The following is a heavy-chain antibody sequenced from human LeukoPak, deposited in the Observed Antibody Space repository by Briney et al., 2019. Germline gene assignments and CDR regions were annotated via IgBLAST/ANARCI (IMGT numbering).Heavy chain of an antibody. Sequence: SVKVSCKASGGTFSSYAISWVRQAPGQGLEWMGGIIPIFGTANYAQKFQGRVTITADESTSTVYMELSSLRSEDTAVYYCARVYCSRGNCYSPGDYWGQGTLVTVSS. CDR1: GGTFSSYA. V-gene: IGHV1-69*13. D-gene: IGHD2-15*01. CDR3: ARVYCSRGNCYSPGDY. J-gene: IGHJ4*02. CDR2: IIPIFGTA.